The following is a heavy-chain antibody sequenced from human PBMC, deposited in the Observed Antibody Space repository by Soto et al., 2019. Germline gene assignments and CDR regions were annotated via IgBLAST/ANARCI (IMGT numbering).Heavy chain of an antibody. CDR3: AKQLRGYYGMDV. D-gene: IGHD1-26*01. Sequence: SETLSLTCTVSGGSISSYYWSWIRQPPGKGLEWIGYIYYSGSTNYNPSLKSRVTISVDTSKNQFSLKLSSVTAADTAVYYCAKQLRGYYGMDVWGQGTTVTVSS. J-gene: IGHJ6*02. V-gene: IGHV4-59*01. CDR1: GGSISSYY. CDR2: IYYSGST.